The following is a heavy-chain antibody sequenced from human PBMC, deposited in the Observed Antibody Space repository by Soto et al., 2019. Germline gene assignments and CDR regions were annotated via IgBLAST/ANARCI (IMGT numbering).Heavy chain of an antibody. V-gene: IGHV1-2*04. CDR1: GYTFTGYY. CDR2: INPNSGGT. J-gene: IGHJ1*01. D-gene: IGHD5-12*01. CDR3: ARGKYSGYHYNFAV. Sequence: GASVKVSCKASGYTFTGYYMHWVRQAPGQGLEWMGWINPNSGGTNYAQKFQGWVTMTRDTSISTAYMELSRLRSDDTAVYYCARGKYSGYHYNFAVWGQGTLVPGSS.